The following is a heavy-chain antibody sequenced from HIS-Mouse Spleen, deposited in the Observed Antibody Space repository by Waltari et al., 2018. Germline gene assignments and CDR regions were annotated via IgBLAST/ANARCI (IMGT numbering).Heavy chain of an antibody. CDR1: GGSIRSSSFY. CDR2: IYYSGST. CDR3: AREIPYSSSWYDWYFDL. J-gene: IGHJ2*01. D-gene: IGHD6-13*01. Sequence: QLQLQESGPGLVKPSETLSLTCTVSGGSIRSSSFYGGWIRQPPGKGLEWIGIIYYSGSTYYNPSLKSRVTISVDTSKNQFSLKLSSVTAADTAVYYCAREIPYSSSWYDWYFDLWGRGTLVTVSS. V-gene: IGHV4-39*07.